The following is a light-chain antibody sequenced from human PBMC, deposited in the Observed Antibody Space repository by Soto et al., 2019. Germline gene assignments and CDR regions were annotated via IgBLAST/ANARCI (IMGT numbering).Light chain of an antibody. CDR2: EDI. CDR1: SSDIGRHNL. CDR3: CSYAGGASVV. J-gene: IGLJ2*01. V-gene: IGLV2-23*01. Sequence: QSALTQPASVSGSPGQSITISCTGTSSDIGRHNLVSWYQQHPGKAPKLMVYEDIELPSGVSDRFSGSKSGNTASLTISGLQPEDEANYYCCSYAGGASVVFGGGTKLTVL.